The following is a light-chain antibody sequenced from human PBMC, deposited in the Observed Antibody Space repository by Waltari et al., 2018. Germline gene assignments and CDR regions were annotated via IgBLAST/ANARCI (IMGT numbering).Light chain of an antibody. V-gene: IGLV2-11*01. J-gene: IGLJ2*01. Sequence: QSALTQPRSVSGSPGQPVTISCTGATSDVGGFTYVSWYQQHPGKAPTLMIYDVSKRPSGVPDRFSGSKSGYTASLTISGLQAEDEADYYCCSYAASYVVFGGGTKLTVL. CDR3: CSYAASYVV. CDR2: DVS. CDR1: TSDVGGFTY.